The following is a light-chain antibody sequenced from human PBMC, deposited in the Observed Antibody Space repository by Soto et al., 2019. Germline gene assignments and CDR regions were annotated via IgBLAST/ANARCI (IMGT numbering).Light chain of an antibody. CDR2: KDN. Sequence: NFMLTQPHSVSESPGKTVTISCTRSGGSIASNHVQWYQQRPGSAPTTVIYKDNQRPSGVPDRFSGSIDSSSNSASLTTSGLKTEDEADYYCQSYDGNNVLFGGRTKVTVL. CDR3: QSYDGNNVL. CDR1: GGSIASNH. V-gene: IGLV6-57*04. J-gene: IGLJ2*01.